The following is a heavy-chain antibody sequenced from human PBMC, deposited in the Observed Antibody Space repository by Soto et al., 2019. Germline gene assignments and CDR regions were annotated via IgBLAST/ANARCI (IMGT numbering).Heavy chain of an antibody. Sequence: QVQLVESGGGVVQPGRSLRLSCAASGFTFSSYGMHWVRKAAGKGLEWVAVISYDGSNKYYADSVKGRFTISRDNSKNTLYLQMNSLRADDTAVYFCERSSISWYIGNDYWGQSVLVTVS. J-gene: IGHJ4*02. D-gene: IGHD6-13*01. CDR3: ERSSISWYIGNDY. V-gene: IGHV3-30-3*01. CDR2: ISYDGSNK. CDR1: GFTFSSYG.